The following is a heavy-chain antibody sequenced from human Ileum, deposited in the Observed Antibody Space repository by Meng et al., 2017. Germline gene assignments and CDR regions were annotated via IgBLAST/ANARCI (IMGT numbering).Heavy chain of an antibody. D-gene: IGHD3-10*01. Sequence: SETLSLTCIVSGGSITTYYWTWIRQPPGKGLEWIGYISNTGTTKYNPSLASRVAISVDTSKSQISLQLTSVAAADAAVYYCASHFGYGSGSFGFWGQGLLVTVSS. CDR2: ISNTGTT. CDR1: GGSITTYY. J-gene: IGHJ4*02. V-gene: IGHV4-59*01. CDR3: ASHFGYGSGSFGF.